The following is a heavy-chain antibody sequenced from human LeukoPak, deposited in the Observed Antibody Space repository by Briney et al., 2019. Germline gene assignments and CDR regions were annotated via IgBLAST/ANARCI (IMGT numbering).Heavy chain of an antibody. D-gene: IGHD4-17*01. Sequence: GGSLRLSCAASGFTFSSYSMNWVRQAPGKGLEWVSSISSSSSYIYYADSVKGRFTISRDNAKNSLYLQMNSLRAEDTAVCYCARGKDGNNWFDPWGQGTLVTVSS. J-gene: IGHJ5*02. CDR1: GFTFSSYS. CDR3: ARGKDGNNWFDP. V-gene: IGHV3-21*01. CDR2: ISSSSSYI.